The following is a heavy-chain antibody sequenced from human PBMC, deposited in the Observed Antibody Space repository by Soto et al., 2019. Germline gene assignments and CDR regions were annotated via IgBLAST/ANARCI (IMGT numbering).Heavy chain of an antibody. J-gene: IGHJ6*02. D-gene: IGHD3-3*02. CDR1: GGTFGNSG. V-gene: IGHV1-69*13. Sequence: ASVQVSCKASGGTFGNSGISWVRQAPGQRVVWMGGIIPIFPTPAYAKKLQGRATITADESTTTAYMELTSLSSEDTAGDYWARDKDRQQLGGNYYYGIDVWGQGTTVTVSS. CDR3: ARDKDRQQLGGNYYYGIDV. CDR2: IIPIFPTP.